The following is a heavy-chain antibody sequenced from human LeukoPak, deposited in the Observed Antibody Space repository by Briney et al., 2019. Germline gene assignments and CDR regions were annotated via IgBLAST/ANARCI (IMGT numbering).Heavy chain of an antibody. CDR2: ISYDGSNK. CDR1: GFTFSSYA. CDR3: ARDPDYDFWSGYPYYYYYGMDV. D-gene: IGHD3-3*01. Sequence: GRSLRLSCAASGFTFSSYAMHLVRQAPGKGLEWVAVISYDGSNKYYADSVKGRFTISRDNSKNTLYLQMNSLRAEDTAVYYCARDPDYDFWSGYPYYYYYGMDVWGQGTTVTVSS. J-gene: IGHJ6*02. V-gene: IGHV3-30-3*01.